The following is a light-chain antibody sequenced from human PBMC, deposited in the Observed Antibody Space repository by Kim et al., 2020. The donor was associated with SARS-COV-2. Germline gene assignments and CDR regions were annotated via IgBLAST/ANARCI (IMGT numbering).Light chain of an antibody. CDR2: ATS. CDR1: QSVSSNY. CDR3: QQYVTSLT. Sequence: EIVLTQSPGTLSLSPGERVTLSCRASQSVSSNYLAWYQQKPGQAPRLLIYATSNRATGIPDRFSGSGSGTDFTLTISRLEPEDFAVYYCQQYVTSLTFGGGTKVEIK. J-gene: IGKJ4*01. V-gene: IGKV3-20*01.